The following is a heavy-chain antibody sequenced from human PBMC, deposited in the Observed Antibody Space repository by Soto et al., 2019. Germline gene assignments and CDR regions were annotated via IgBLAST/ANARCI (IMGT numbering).Heavy chain of an antibody. Sequence: QLQLQESGSGLVKPSQTLSLTCAVSGGSISSGGYSWSWIRQPPGKGLEWIGYIYHSGSTYYNPSLKSRVTISVDRSKNQFSLKLSSVTAADTAVYYCALSRTAMAHWYFALWGRGTLVTVSS. CDR3: ALSRTAMAHWYFAL. J-gene: IGHJ2*01. CDR2: IYHSGST. D-gene: IGHD5-18*01. V-gene: IGHV4-30-2*01. CDR1: GGSISSGGYS.